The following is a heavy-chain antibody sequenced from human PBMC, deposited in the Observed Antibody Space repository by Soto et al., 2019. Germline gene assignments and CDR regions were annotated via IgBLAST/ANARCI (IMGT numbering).Heavy chain of an antibody. CDR3: ARASNYYDSSGYYYGGSGAFDI. D-gene: IGHD3-22*01. CDR2: INPSGGST. Sequence: GASVKVSCKASGYTFTSYYVHWVRQAPGQGLEWMGIINPSGGSTSYAQKFQGRVTMTRDTSTSTVYMELSSLRSEDTAVYYCARASNYYDSSGYYYGGSGAFDIWGQGTMVTVSS. CDR1: GYTFTSYY. V-gene: IGHV1-46*01. J-gene: IGHJ3*02.